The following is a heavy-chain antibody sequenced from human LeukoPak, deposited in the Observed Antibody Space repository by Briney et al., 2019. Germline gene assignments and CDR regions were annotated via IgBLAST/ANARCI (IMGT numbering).Heavy chain of an antibody. CDR1: GVSISSYS. CDR3: ARTTEGYCSGSRCYSYYYYMDV. Sequence: PSETLSLTCTGSGVSISSYSWSWIRQPPGQGLEWFGNIHYSSSTSYNPSLKSRVTISVDTSTNQFSLKLRFVTRADTAVYYCARTTEGYCSGSRCYSYYYYMDVWGKGTTVTVSS. D-gene: IGHD2-15*01. V-gene: IGHV4-59*01. CDR2: IHYSSST. J-gene: IGHJ6*03.